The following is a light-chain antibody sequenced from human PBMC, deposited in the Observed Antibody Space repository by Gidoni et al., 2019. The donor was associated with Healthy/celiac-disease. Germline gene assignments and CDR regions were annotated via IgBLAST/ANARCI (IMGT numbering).Light chain of an antibody. Sequence: EIVMTQSPATLSVSPGERATRSCRASQSVSSNLAGYQQKPGQAPRLLIYGASTRATGIPARFSGSGSGTEFTLTISSLQSEDFAVYYCQQYNNWPGTLGQGTKVEIK. CDR2: GAS. V-gene: IGKV3-15*01. CDR3: QQYNNWPGT. J-gene: IGKJ1*01. CDR1: QSVSSN.